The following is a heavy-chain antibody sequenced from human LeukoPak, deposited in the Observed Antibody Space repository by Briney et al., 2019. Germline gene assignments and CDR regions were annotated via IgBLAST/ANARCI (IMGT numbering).Heavy chain of an antibody. J-gene: IGHJ4*02. CDR1: GFSSYG. CDR3: ARDGFSSSWYGRALDY. CDR2: IWYDESNK. D-gene: IGHD6-13*01. Sequence: GGSXRLSCAASGFSSYGMHWVRQAPXKGLEWVAVIWYDESNKYYADSVKGRFTISRDNSRNTLYLQMNSLRAEDTAVYYCARDGFSSSWYGRALDYWGQGTLVTVSS. V-gene: IGHV3-33*01.